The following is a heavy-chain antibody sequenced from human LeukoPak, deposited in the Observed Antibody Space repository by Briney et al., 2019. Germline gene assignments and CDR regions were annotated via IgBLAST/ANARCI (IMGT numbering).Heavy chain of an antibody. CDR1: GGSISSYY. J-gene: IGHJ4*02. CDR3: AREYCSSTSCYIDY. V-gene: IGHV4-59*01. CDR2: IYYSGST. D-gene: IGHD2-2*01. Sequence: SETLSLTCTVSGGSISSYYWSWIRQPPGKGLEWIGYIYYSGSTNYNPSLKSRVTISVDTSKNQFSLKLSSVTAADTAVYYCAREYCSSTSCYIDYWGQGTLVTVSS.